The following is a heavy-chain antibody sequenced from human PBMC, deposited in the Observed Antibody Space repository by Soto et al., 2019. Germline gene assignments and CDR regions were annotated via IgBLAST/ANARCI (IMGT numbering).Heavy chain of an antibody. V-gene: IGHV4-31*03. CDR1: GGSISTGGYY. D-gene: IGHD5-12*01. CDR3: ARGLVATTFDY. CDR2: IYYSGGT. J-gene: IGHJ4*02. Sequence: QVQLQESGPGLVKPSQTLSLTCTVSGGSISTGGYYWSWIRQHPGKGLEWIGYIYYSGGTYYTPSLKSRVTISVGTSKNQFSLKLSSVTAADTAVYYCARGLVATTFDYWGQGTLVTVSS.